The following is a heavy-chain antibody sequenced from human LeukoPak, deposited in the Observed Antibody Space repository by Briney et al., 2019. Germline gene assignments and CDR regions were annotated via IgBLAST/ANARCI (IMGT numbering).Heavy chain of an antibody. J-gene: IGHJ4*02. CDR2: IRYDGSNQ. CDR1: GFTFSSYG. CDR3: ATSGYSSSWYVS. V-gene: IGHV3-30*02. Sequence: GGSLRLSCAASGFTFSSYGMHWVRQAPGKGLEWVAFIRYDGSNQYYADSVKGRFTISRDNSKNMLCLQMNSLRAEDTAVYYCATSGYSSSWYVSWGQGILVTVSS. D-gene: IGHD6-13*01.